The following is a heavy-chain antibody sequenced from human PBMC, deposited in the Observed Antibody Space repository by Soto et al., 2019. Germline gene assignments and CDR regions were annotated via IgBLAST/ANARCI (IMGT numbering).Heavy chain of an antibody. CDR2: IYYSGST. CDR3: ARDGLEGTLAY. Sequence: PSETLSLTCTVSGGSISSGGYYWSWIRQHPGKGLEWIGYIYYSGSTYYNPSLKSRVTISVDTSKNQFSLKLSSVTAADTAVYYCARDGLEGTLAYWGQGTLVTVSS. V-gene: IGHV4-31*03. D-gene: IGHD1-1*01. CDR1: GGSISSGGYY. J-gene: IGHJ4*02.